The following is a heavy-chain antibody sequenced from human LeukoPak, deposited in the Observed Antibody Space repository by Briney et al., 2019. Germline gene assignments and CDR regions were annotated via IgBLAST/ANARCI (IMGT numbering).Heavy chain of an antibody. V-gene: IGHV4-30-4*08. CDR2: IYYSGST. J-gene: IGHJ3*02. Sequence: SQTLSLTCTVSGGSISSGDYYWSWIRQPPGKGLEWIGYIYYSGSTYYNPSLKSRLTISVDTSENQFSLKLSSVTAADTAVYYCARGREDGFDIWGQGTMVTVSS. CDR3: ARGREDGFDI. CDR1: GGSISSGDYY.